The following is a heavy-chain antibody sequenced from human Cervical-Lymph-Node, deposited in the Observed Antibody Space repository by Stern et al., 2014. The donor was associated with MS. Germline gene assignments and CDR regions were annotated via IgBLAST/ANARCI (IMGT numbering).Heavy chain of an antibody. CDR1: GFTFSSYG. D-gene: IGHD3-10*01. CDR2: ISYDGSET. V-gene: IGHV3-30*18. CDR3: VKRGITEVRGVRLGDY. J-gene: IGHJ4*02. Sequence: VQLVESGGGVVQPGRSLRLTCTVSGFTFSSYGMHWVRQAPGKGLEWVAVISYDGSETSYAESVKGRFTISRDNTKNTLYLEMRRLRREDTAVYYCVKRGITEVRGVRLGDYWGPGTLVIVSS.